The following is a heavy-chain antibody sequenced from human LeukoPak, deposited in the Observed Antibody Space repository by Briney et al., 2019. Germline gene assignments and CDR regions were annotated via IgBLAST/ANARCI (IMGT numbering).Heavy chain of an antibody. D-gene: IGHD6-13*01. CDR2: ISSSSSTI. CDR1: GFIFSSYS. J-gene: IGHJ3*02. Sequence: QSGGSLRLSCAGSGFIFSSYSMNWVRQAPGKGLEWVSYISSSSSTIYYADSVKGRFTISRDNAKNSLYLQMNSLRAEDTAVYYCARVVRSWYGGAFDIWGQGTMVTVSS. CDR3: ARVVRSWYGGAFDI. V-gene: IGHV3-48*01.